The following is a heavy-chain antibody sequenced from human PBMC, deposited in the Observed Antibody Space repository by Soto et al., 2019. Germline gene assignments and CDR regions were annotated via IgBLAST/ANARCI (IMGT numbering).Heavy chain of an antibody. J-gene: IGHJ4*02. V-gene: IGHV3-74*03. Sequence: PGGSLRLSCAASGFTFGDYWMHWVRQPPGKGPEWVSRMTGDGRTTQYADSVKGRFTASRDNAKSTLYLQMNSLRAEDMAVYYCATAEVDYWGPGTLVTV. CDR2: MTGDGRTT. CDR3: ATAEVDY. CDR1: GFTFGDYW.